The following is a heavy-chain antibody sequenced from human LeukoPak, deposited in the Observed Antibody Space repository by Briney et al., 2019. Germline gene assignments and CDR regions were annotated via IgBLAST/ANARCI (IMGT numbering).Heavy chain of an antibody. CDR2: IYSSGRT. CDR1: GGSISNYY. Sequence: PSETLSLTCTVSGGSISNYYWSWIRQSPGKGLEWIAHIYSSGRTSYNPSLKSRVTMSVDTSKNQFSLKLSSVTAADTAVYYCARENLYCSSTSCYTSWFDPWGQGTLVTVSS. D-gene: IGHD2-2*02. J-gene: IGHJ5*02. V-gene: IGHV4-59*01. CDR3: ARENLYCSSTSCYTSWFDP.